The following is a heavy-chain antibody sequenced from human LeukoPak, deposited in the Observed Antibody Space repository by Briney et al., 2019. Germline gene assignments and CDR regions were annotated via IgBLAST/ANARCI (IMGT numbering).Heavy chain of an antibody. CDR2: INPNSGGT. CDR3: ARRRKYCSSTSCYSADGFDY. Sequence: ASVKVSCKASGYTFTGYYMHWVRQAPGQGPEWMGRINPNSGGTNYAQKFQGRVTMTRDTSISTAYMELSRLRSDDTAVYYCARRRKYCSSTSCYSADGFDYWGQGTLVTVSS. J-gene: IGHJ4*02. V-gene: IGHV1-2*06. CDR1: GYTFTGYY. D-gene: IGHD2-2*01.